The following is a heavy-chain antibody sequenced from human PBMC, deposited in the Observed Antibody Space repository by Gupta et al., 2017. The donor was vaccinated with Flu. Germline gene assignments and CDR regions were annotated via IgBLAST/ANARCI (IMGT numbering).Heavy chain of an antibody. V-gene: IGHV3-20*04. CDR1: GFSFDDHG. Sequence: EVQLVESGGGVVRPGGSLRLSCAASGFSFDDHGMSWVRQSPTKGLEWVSGINWNGGDTGYADSVKGRFTISRDNAKNSLYLEMSRLRVEDMAIYYCARGTNTGIYFDAFVIWGQGTMVTVSS. D-gene: IGHD1-26*01. CDR2: INWNGGDT. J-gene: IGHJ3*02. CDR3: ARGTNTGIYFDAFVI.